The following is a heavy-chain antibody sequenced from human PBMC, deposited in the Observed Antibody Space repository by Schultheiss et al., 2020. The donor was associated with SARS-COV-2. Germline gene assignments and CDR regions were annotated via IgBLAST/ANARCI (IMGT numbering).Heavy chain of an antibody. CDR1: GFTFSSYA. CDR3: AKDRGYCSGGSCYFGWFDP. CDR2: ISYDGSNK. D-gene: IGHD2-15*01. J-gene: IGHJ5*02. Sequence: GGSLRLSCAASGFTFSSYAMSWVRQAPGKGLEWVAVISYDGSNKYYADSVKGRFTISRDNSKNTLYLQMNSLRAEDTAVYYCAKDRGYCSGGSCYFGWFDPWGQGTLVTVSS. V-gene: IGHV3-30*18.